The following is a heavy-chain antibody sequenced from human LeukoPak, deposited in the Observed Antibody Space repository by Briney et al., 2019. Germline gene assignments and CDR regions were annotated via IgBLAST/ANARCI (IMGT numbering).Heavy chain of an antibody. CDR3: VNSYGSGTYLDN. D-gene: IGHD3-10*01. Sequence: GGSLRLSCSASGFTFSSYAMHWVRQAPGKGLEHVSAISSNGDSTYYADSVKGRFSISRDNSKNTLYLQMSSLRAEDTAVYYCVNSYGSGTYLDNWGQGTLVTVSS. CDR1: GFTFSSYA. J-gene: IGHJ4*02. CDR2: ISSNGDST. V-gene: IGHV3-64D*09.